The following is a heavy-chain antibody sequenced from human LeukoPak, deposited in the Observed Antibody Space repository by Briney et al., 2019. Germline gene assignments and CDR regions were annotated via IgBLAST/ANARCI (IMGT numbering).Heavy chain of an antibody. D-gene: IGHD2-2*01. CDR1: GFTFSSYA. V-gene: IGHV3-30-3*01. Sequence: GGSLRLSCSASGFTFSSYAMHWVRQAPGKGLEWVAVISSDGNNKYYADSVKGRFTISRDNSKNTLYLQMNSLRAEDTAVYYCARDEYLWVVIQLGLFDYWGQGTLVTVSS. CDR2: ISSDGNNK. CDR3: ARDEYLWVVIQLGLFDY. J-gene: IGHJ4*02.